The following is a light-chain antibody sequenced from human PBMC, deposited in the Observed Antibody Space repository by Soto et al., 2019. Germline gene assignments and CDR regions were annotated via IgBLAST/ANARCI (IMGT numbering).Light chain of an antibody. CDR1: SSNIGNDY. J-gene: IGLJ3*02. Sequence: QSVLTQPPSVSAAPGQKVTISCSGSSSNIGNDYVAWYLQVPGTAPKLLMYENDKRPSGIPDRFSGSKSGTSATLAITGLQTGDEADYYCATWDSSLTVGVFGGETKLTVL. CDR3: ATWDSSLTVGV. V-gene: IGLV1-51*02. CDR2: END.